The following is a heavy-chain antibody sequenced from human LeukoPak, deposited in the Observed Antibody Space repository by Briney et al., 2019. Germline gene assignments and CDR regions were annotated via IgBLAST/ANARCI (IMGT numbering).Heavy chain of an antibody. CDR3: ARESARRGDYYGMDV. CDR1: GYTFTSYG. CDR2: ISAYNGNT. D-gene: IGHD3-10*01. J-gene: IGHJ6*02. Sequence: GASVKVSCKASGYTFTSYGISWVRQAPRQGLEWMGWISAYNGNTNYAQKLQGRVTMTTDTSTSTAYMELRSLRSDDTAVYYCARESARRGDYYGMDVWGQGTTVTVSS. V-gene: IGHV1-18*01.